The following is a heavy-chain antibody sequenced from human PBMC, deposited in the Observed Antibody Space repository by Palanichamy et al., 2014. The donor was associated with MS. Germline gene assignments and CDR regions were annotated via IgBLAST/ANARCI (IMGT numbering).Heavy chain of an antibody. D-gene: IGHD1-7*01. Sequence: EVQLVESGGGLIQPGGSLRLSCAASGFTVSSNYMSWVRQAPGKGLEWVSVIYNNGNTFYADSVKGRFTISRDTSKNTLYLQMNSLRAEDTAVYYCAREISGSTHYYYLDVWGKGTAVTVSS. CDR3: AREISGSTHYYYLDV. CDR2: IYNNGNT. CDR1: GFTVSSNY. V-gene: IGHV3-53*01. J-gene: IGHJ6*03.